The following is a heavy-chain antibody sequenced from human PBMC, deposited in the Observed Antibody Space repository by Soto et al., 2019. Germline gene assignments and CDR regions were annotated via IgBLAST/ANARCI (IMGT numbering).Heavy chain of an antibody. CDR1: GFTFSSYG. J-gene: IGHJ4*02. D-gene: IGHD2-15*01. CDR3: AKGSSGLFDY. V-gene: IGHV3-30*18. CDR2: ISYDGSNK. Sequence: QVQLVESGGGVVQPGRSLRLSCAASGFTFSSYGMHWVRQAPGKGLEWVAVISYDGSNKYYADSVKGRFTISRDNSENPLYLQMNCLRAEDKAVYYCAKGSSGLFDYWGQGTLVTVSS.